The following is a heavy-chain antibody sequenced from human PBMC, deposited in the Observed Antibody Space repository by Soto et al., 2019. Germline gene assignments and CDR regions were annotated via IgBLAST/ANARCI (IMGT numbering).Heavy chain of an antibody. J-gene: IGHJ4*02. Sequence: GGSLRLSCAASGFIFSGYAMSWVRQAPGKGLEWVSAISGSGDSTYYADSVKGRFTISRDNSKTTLYLQMNSLRAEDTAVYYCAKDRGAEYSSSAMKYWGQGTLVTVSS. CDR1: GFIFSGYA. D-gene: IGHD6-6*01. CDR3: AKDRGAEYSSSAMKY. V-gene: IGHV3-23*01. CDR2: ISGSGDST.